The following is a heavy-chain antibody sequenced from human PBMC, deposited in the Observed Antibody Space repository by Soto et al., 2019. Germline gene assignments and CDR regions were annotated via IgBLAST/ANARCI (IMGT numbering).Heavy chain of an antibody. J-gene: IGHJ4*02. V-gene: IGHV4-30-4*01. D-gene: IGHD2-2*01. CDR2: IYYTGST. CDR3: ARYQKGPFDH. CDR1: GGSISSVDYY. Sequence: SETLSLTCTVSGGSISSVDYYWSWIRQPPGKGLEWIGYIYYTGSTYYNPSLKSRLTISIDRSKNHFSLNLTSATAADTAVYFCARYQKGPFDHWGQGTLVTVSS.